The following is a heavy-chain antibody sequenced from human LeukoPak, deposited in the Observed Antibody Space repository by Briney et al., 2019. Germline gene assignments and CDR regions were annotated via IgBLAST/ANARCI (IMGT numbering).Heavy chain of an antibody. D-gene: IGHD4-17*01. CDR2: LYSGGTT. V-gene: IGHV3-66*01. CDR1: GFTVSSNY. CDR3: ARAPTVTTNFDC. J-gene: IGHJ4*02. Sequence: GGSLRLSCAASGFTVSSNYMSWVRQAPGKGLEGVSILYSGGTTKYADSVKGRFTISRDNSMNTLYLQMNSLRAEDTAVYYCARAPTVTTNFDCWGQGPLVTVSS.